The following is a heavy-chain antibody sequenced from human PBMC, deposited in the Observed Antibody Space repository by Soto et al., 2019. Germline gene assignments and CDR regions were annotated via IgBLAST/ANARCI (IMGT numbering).Heavy chain of an antibody. CDR3: AKGDTTMAPDY. Sequence: GGSLRLSCEASGFTFSSYGMHWVRQAPGKGLEWVAVISYDGTNKYYADSVKGRFTISRDNSKNTLYLQMNSLRAEDTAVYYCAKGDTTMAPDYWGQGTLVTVSS. V-gene: IGHV3-30*18. CDR2: ISYDGTNK. D-gene: IGHD5-18*01. J-gene: IGHJ4*02. CDR1: GFTFSSYG.